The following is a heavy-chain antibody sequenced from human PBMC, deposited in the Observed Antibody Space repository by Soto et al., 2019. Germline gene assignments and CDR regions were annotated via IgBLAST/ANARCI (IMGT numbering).Heavy chain of an antibody. D-gene: IGHD6-19*01. CDR2: LFYSGTS. CDR3: ERGIFDTSGWGYFDH. J-gene: IGHJ4*02. CDR1: GVSISSGGYH. V-gene: IGHV4-31*03. Sequence: QVQLQESGPGLVKPSQTLSLTCTVSGVSISSGGYHWTWIRQHPEKGLEWIGYLFYSGTSNYNPSLKSRVSISLDTSKNQFSLKLCSATAADTAVYYCERGIFDTSGWGYFDHWGQGTRVTASS.